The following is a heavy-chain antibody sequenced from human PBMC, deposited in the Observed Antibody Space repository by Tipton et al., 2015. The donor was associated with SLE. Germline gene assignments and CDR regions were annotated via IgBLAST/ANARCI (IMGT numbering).Heavy chain of an antibody. V-gene: IGHV3-21*01. Sequence: SLRLSCAASGFTFSSYAMHWVRQAPGKGLEWVSSISSSSSYIYYADSVEGRFTISRDNAKNSLYLQMNSLRAEDTAVYYCARGPAGNFDYWGQGTLVTVSS. D-gene: IGHD3-10*01. CDR2: ISSSSSYI. CDR3: ARGPAGNFDY. CDR1: GFTFSSYA. J-gene: IGHJ4*02.